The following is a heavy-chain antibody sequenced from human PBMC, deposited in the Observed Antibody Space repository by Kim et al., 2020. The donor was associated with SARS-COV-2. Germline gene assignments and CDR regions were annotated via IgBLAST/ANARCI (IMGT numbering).Heavy chain of an antibody. CDR1: GLTFTTNW. V-gene: IGHV3-7*01. Sequence: GGSLRLSCGVSGLTFTTNWMVWVRQPPGKGLEWVANINPDGSEKYYADSLKDRFTISRDNAKNSLFLQMNSLRAEDTAVYYCARGHFWFDPWGPGTLVTV. CDR3: ARGHFWFDP. J-gene: IGHJ5*02. CDR2: INPDGSEK.